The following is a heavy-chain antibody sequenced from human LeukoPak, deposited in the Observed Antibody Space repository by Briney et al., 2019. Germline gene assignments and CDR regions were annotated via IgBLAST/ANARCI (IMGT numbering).Heavy chain of an antibody. CDR2: IYPVDSDT. D-gene: IGHD2-21*02. CDR3: ARRPAYCGGDCYSPFDY. CDR1: GYSFTSYW. Sequence: GESLKISCKGSGYSFTSYWIGWVRQMPGKGLEWMGIIYPVDSDTRYSPSFQGQVTISADKSISTAYLQWSSLKASDTAMYYCARRPAYCGGDCYSPFDYWRQGTLVTVSS. J-gene: IGHJ4*02. V-gene: IGHV5-51*01.